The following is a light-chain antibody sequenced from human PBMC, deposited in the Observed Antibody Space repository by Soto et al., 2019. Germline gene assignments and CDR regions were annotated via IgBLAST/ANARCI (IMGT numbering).Light chain of an antibody. CDR2: EVS. V-gene: IGKV2-30*01. Sequence: VVMTQSPLSLPVTLGQPASVSCRSGQSLLYSDGKTFLTWFHQRPGQAPRRLIYEVSNRDSGVPDRFSGSGSGTDFTLKISRVEAEDVGLYYCMQGTHWPLTFGGGTKVEI. J-gene: IGKJ4*01. CDR1: QSLLYSDGKTF. CDR3: MQGTHWPLT.